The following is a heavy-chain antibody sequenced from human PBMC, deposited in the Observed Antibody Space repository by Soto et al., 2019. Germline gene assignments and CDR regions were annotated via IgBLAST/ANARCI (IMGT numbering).Heavy chain of an antibody. CDR1: GFTFSDHY. V-gene: IGHV3-72*01. CDR3: VRGYYYDSSGYLGDAFDI. D-gene: IGHD3-22*01. CDR2: TRNKANSYTT. J-gene: IGHJ3*02. Sequence: EVQLVESGGGLVQPGGSLRLSCAASGFTFSDHYMDWVRQAPGKGLEWVGRTRNKANSYTTDYAASVKGRFTISRDDSKNSLSLQMNSLKTEDTAMYYCVRGYYYDSSGYLGDAFDIWGQGTMVTVSS.